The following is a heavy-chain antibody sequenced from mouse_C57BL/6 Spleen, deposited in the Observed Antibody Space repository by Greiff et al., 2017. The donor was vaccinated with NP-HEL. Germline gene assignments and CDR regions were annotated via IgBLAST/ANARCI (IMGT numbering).Heavy chain of an antibody. CDR2: INPSNGGT. D-gene: IGHD1-1*01. J-gene: IGHJ1*03. CDR1: GYTFTSYW. V-gene: IGHV1-53*01. Sequence: QVQLQQPGTELVKPGASVKLSCKASGYTFTSYWMHWVKQRPGQGLEWIGNINPSNGGTNYNEKFKSKATLTVDKSSSTAYMQLSSLTSEDSGIYDDAGDTTVVARYWYFDVWGTGTAVTVSS. CDR3: AGDTTVVARYWYFDV.